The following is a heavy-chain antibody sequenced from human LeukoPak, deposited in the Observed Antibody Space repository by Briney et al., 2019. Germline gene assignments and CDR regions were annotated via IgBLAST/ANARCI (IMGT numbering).Heavy chain of an antibody. Sequence: SETLSLTCTVSGDSISSSSSYWGWIRQPPGKGLEWIGSIYYSGSTYYNTSLKSRVTISVDTSKNQFSLKLSSVTAADTAVYYCARDWGYCSSTSCSWAAFDIWGQGTMVTVSS. CDR1: GDSISSSSSY. CDR2: IYYSGST. D-gene: IGHD2-2*01. J-gene: IGHJ3*02. CDR3: ARDWGYCSSTSCSWAAFDI. V-gene: IGHV4-39*07.